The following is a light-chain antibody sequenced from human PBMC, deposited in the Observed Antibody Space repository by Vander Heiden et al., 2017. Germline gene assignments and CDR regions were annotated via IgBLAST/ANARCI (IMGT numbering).Light chain of an antibody. CDR1: QSVSSSY. CDR2: GAS. J-gene: IGKJ1*01. CDR3: QQDGSSPRA. V-gene: IGKV3-20*01. Sequence: EIVLTQSPVTLSLSPGERATLSCRASQSVSSSYLAWYQQKPGQAPRLLIYGASSRATGIPDRFSGSGSGTDFTLTISRLEPEDCAVYYCQQDGSSPRAFGQGTKVEIK.